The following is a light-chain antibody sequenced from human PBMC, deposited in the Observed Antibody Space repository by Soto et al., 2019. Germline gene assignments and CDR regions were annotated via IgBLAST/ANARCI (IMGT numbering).Light chain of an antibody. J-gene: IGKJ2*01. CDR2: DAS. Sequence: ETVLTQSPARLSLSPGERATLSCRAGQSVSDYLAWYQQKPGQPPRLLFFDASNRVTGVPARFSAGGSGTDFTLIISSLQSEDFAVYYCQQYHHWSTFGQGTKLEI. CDR3: QQYHHWST. V-gene: IGKV3-11*01. CDR1: QSVSDY.